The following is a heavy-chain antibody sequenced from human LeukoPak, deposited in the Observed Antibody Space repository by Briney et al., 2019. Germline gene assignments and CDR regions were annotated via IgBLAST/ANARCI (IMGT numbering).Heavy chain of an antibody. D-gene: IGHD1-20*01. CDR3: ARVTGYPQVLLFDY. J-gene: IGHJ4*02. V-gene: IGHV4-34*01. CDR1: GGSISSYY. CDR2: INHSGST. Sequence: SETLSLTCTVSGGSISSYYWSWIRQPPGKGLEWIGEINHSGSTNYNPSLKSRVTISVDTSKNQFSLKLSSVTAADTAVYYCARVTGYPQVLLFDYWGQGTLVTVSS.